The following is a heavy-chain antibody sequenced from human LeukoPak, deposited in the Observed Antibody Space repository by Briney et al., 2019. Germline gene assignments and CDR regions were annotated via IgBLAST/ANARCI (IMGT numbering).Heavy chain of an antibody. Sequence: GGSLRLSCAASGFTFSTYGMHWVRRAPRKGLVWVSLINPDGSSTVYADSAKGRFTISRDNAKNTLYLHMNSLRDEDTAVYYCARHPQLDYWGQGTLVTVSS. CDR1: GFTFSTYG. CDR2: INPDGSST. V-gene: IGHV3-74*01. J-gene: IGHJ4*01. CDR3: ARHPQLDY.